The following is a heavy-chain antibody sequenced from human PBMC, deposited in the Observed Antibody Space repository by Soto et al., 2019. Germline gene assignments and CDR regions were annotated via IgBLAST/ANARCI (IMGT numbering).Heavy chain of an antibody. V-gene: IGHV3-21*02. Sequence: EVQLVESGGGLVKPGGSLRLSCAASGFTLTSYSMNWVRQAPGKGLEWVSSISCSSSHIYYADSVKGRFTISRDNARNSVYLQMNSLRAEGTAVYYCVRERGLSSFYGMDVWGQGTTVTVSS. J-gene: IGHJ6*02. CDR2: ISCSSSHI. CDR3: VRERGLSSFYGMDV. D-gene: IGHD3-10*01. CDR1: GFTLTSYS.